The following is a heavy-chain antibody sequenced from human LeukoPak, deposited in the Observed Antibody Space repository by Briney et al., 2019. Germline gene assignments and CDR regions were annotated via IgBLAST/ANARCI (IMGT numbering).Heavy chain of an antibody. D-gene: IGHD3-10*01. CDR1: GFTFSSYW. J-gene: IGHJ4*02. Sequence: GGSLRLSCAASGFTFSSYWMSWVRQSPGKGLEWVANIKPDGSEKYFVDSVKDRFTISRDNAKNALYLEMNSLRAEDTAEYFCARERMYSGSGSTYPYYDYWGQGTLVTVSS. CDR2: IKPDGSEK. CDR3: ARERMYSGSGSTYPYYDY. V-gene: IGHV3-7*01.